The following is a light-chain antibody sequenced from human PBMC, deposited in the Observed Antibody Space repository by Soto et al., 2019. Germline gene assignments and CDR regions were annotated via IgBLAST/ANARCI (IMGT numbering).Light chain of an antibody. CDR1: GSNIENND. CDR3: ATWDNRLTKVL. V-gene: IGLV1-51*01. CDR2: DNS. J-gene: IGLJ2*01. Sequence: QSVLTQPPSMSAAPGQKVTIACSGGGSNIENNDVSWYRQVPGTAPTLLIFDNSKRPSGIPDRFSGSKSGTSATLGITGLQTGDEADYFCATWDNRLTKVLFGGGTKLTVL.